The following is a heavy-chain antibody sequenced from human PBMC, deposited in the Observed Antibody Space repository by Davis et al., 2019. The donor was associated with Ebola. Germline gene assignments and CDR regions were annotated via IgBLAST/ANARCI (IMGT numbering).Heavy chain of an antibody. J-gene: IGHJ3*01. D-gene: IGHD5-12*01. CDR1: GDGVSINSAG. CDR3: AAGWLRRAFDV. V-gene: IGHV6-1*01. CDR2: TYYNSKWFS. Sequence: PSETLSLTCGISGDGVSINSAGWNWIRLSPSRGLEWLGRTYYNSKWFSDYAVSVKGRITISADTSKNRFSLQLNSVTPENTAVYYCAAGWLRRAFDVWGQGTMVIVSS.